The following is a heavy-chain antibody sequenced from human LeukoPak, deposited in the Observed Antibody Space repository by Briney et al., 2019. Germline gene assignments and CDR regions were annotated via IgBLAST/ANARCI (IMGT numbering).Heavy chain of an antibody. CDR3: AKWKYSNSGIDDY. J-gene: IGHJ4*02. CDR1: GFTFSRNA. CDR2: ISGSGGST. V-gene: IGHV3-23*01. D-gene: IGHD6-6*01. Sequence: GGSLRLSCAASGFTFSRNAMGWVRQAPGKGLEWVSAISGSGGSTYYADSVKGRFTISRDNSKNTLYLQMNSLRAEDTAVYYCAKWKYSNSGIDDYWGQGTLVTVSS.